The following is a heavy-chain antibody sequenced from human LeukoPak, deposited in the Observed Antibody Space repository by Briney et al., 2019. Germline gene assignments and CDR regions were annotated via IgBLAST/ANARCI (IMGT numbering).Heavy chain of an antibody. D-gene: IGHD2-8*01. V-gene: IGHV1-8*01. CDR2: MNPNSGNT. J-gene: IGHJ3*02. CDR3: AREGVEEDAFDI. Sequence: GASVKVSCKASGYTFTSYDINWVRQATGQGLEWMGWMNPNSGNTGYAQKFQGRVTITRNTSISTAYMELSSLRSEDTAVYYCAREGVEEDAFDIWGQGTMVTVSS. CDR1: GYTFTSYD.